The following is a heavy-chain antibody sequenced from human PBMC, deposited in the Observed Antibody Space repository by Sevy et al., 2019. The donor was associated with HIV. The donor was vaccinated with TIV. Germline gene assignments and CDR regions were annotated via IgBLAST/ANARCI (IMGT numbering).Heavy chain of an antibody. Sequence: SETLSLTCTVSGDSISTYYWSWIRQPPGKGLEWIGYIYYTGSTNYNPSLKSRVSISVDTSKNQFSLKLTSVTAADTAVYFCVRGWGASAGTNYGLDVWGQGTTVTVSS. D-gene: IGHD6-13*01. V-gene: IGHV4-59*01. CDR3: VRGWGASAGTNYGLDV. J-gene: IGHJ6*02. CDR1: GDSISTYY. CDR2: IYYTGST.